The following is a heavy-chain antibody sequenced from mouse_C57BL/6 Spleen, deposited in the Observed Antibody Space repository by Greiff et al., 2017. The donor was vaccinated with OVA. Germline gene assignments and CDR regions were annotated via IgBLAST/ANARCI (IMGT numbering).Heavy chain of an antibody. CDR3: AREGLADY. CDR2: IYPGDGDP. Sequence: QVQLQQSGPELVKPGASVKISCKASGYAFSSSWMNWVKQRPGKGLEWIGRIYPGDGDPNYNGKFKGKATLTADKSSSTAYMQLSSLTSEDSAVYFCAREGLADYWGQGTTLTVSS. J-gene: IGHJ2*01. CDR1: GYAFSSSW. D-gene: IGHD3-3*01. V-gene: IGHV1-82*01.